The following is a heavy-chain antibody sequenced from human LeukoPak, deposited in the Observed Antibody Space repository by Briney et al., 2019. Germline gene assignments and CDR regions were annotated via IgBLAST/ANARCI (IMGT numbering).Heavy chain of an antibody. Sequence: GGSLRLSCAASGFTVSSNYMSWVRQAPGKGLEWVSAISGSGGSTYYADSVKGRFTISRDNSKNTLYLQMNSLRAEDTAVYYCAKDLRGVLMVYAQGNWFDPWGQGTLVTVSS. CDR2: ISGSGGST. CDR1: GFTVSSNY. D-gene: IGHD2-8*01. J-gene: IGHJ5*02. V-gene: IGHV3-23*01. CDR3: AKDLRGVLMVYAQGNWFDP.